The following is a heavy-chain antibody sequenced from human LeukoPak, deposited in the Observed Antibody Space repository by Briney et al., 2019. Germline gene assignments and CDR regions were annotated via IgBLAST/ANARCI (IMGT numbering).Heavy chain of an antibody. Sequence: PGRSLRLSCAASGFTFSSYAMHWVRQAPGKGLEWVAVISYDGSNKYYADSVKGRFTISRDNSKNTLHLQMNSLRAEDTAVYYCARALIDYWGQGTLVTVSS. CDR1: GFTFSSYA. J-gene: IGHJ4*02. CDR3: ARALIDY. V-gene: IGHV3-30*04. CDR2: ISYDGSNK.